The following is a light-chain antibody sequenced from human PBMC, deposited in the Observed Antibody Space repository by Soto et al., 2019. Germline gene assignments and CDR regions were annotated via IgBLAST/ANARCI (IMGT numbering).Light chain of an antibody. Sequence: QSVLTQPASVSGSPGQSVTISCTGTSSDVGGYNYVSWYRQHPGKVPELMIYEVTYRPSGVSNRFSGSKSGNTASLIISGLQAEDEADYYCSSFTSDMTQVFGGGTKLTVL. CDR2: EVT. J-gene: IGLJ3*02. CDR1: SSDVGGYNY. V-gene: IGLV2-14*01. CDR3: SSFTSDMTQV.